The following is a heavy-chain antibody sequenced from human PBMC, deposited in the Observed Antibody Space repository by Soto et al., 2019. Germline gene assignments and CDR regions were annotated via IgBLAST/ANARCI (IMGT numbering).Heavy chain of an antibody. J-gene: IGHJ5*02. CDR3: LGWLGSNWLDP. D-gene: IGHD3-22*01. CDR1: GGSFSTYY. CDR2: INHSGNT. Sequence: SETLSLTCAGYGGSFSTYYWNWIRQPPGKGLEWIGEINHSGNTQYNPSLKSRVTMSLDTSKNQFSLKLTSVTAADTAVYYCLGWLGSNWLDPWGQGTLVTVSS. V-gene: IGHV4-34*01.